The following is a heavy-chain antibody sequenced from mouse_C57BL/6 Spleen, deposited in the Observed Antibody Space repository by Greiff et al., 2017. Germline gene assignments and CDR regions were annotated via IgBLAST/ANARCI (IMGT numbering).Heavy chain of an antibody. D-gene: IGHD1-1*01. CDR3: ARSDWVVAPFDY. Sequence: QVQLQQPGTELVKPGASVKLSCKASGYTFTSYWMHWVKQRPGQGLEWIGNINPSNGGTDYNEKFKSKATLTVDKSSSTAYMQLSSLTSEDSAVYYCARSDWVVAPFDYWGQGTTLTVSS. CDR1: GYTFTSYW. J-gene: IGHJ2*01. V-gene: IGHV1-53*01. CDR2: INPSNGGT.